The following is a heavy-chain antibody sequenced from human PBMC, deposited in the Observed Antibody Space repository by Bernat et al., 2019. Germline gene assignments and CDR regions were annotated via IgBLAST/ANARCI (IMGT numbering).Heavy chain of an antibody. D-gene: IGHD3-10*01. CDR1: GFSLSSSGVG. Sequence: QITLKESGPTLVKPTQTLTLTCTFSGFSLSSSGVGVGWIRQPPGKALEWLALIYWDDDKRYNPSLQSRLTITKDTSKNLVVLTMTNIDPVDTATYYCAREGGSGYFHHWGQGTLVTVSS. CDR3: AREGGSGYFHH. J-gene: IGHJ1*01. V-gene: IGHV2-5*02. CDR2: IYWDDDK.